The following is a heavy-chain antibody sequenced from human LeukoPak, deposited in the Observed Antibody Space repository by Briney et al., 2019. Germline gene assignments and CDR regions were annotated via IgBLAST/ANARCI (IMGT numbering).Heavy chain of an antibody. CDR2: IYSSGST. CDR3: ARTGGNYYYYYMDV. J-gene: IGHJ6*03. Sequence: SETLSLTCTVSGGSLSSGRYYWSWLRQPAGRGLEWVGRIYSSGSTNYNPSRKRRVTISEKTSKNQFSLKLSSVTAADTAVYYCARTGGNYYYYYMDVWGKGTTVTISS. D-gene: IGHD4-23*01. V-gene: IGHV4-61*10. CDR1: GGSLSSGRYY.